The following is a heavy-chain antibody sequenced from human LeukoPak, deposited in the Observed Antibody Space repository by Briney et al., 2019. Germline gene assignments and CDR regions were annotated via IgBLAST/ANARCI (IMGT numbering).Heavy chain of an antibody. Sequence: GGSLRLSCAASGFTFRNYWMSWVRQAPGKGLEWVSAISGSGGSTYYADSVKGRFTISRDNSKNTLYLQMNSLRAEDTAVYYCARAYGGNSFYYYYMDVWGKGTTATISS. D-gene: IGHD4-23*01. V-gene: IGHV3-23*01. CDR1: GFTFRNYW. CDR2: ISGSGGST. CDR3: ARAYGGNSFYYYYMDV. J-gene: IGHJ6*03.